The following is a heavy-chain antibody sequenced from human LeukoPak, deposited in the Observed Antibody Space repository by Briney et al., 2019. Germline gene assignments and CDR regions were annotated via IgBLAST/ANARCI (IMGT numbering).Heavy chain of an antibody. J-gene: IGHJ4*02. D-gene: IGHD2-15*01. V-gene: IGHV3-11*01. CDR1: GFTFSDYY. CDR3: AKAPVTTCRGAFCYPFDY. CDR2: ISSSGSTI. Sequence: GGSLRLSCAGSGFTFSDYYMSWIRQAPGKGLEWVSYISSSGSTIYYADSVKGRFTISRDSSKNTLFLQMNRLRPEDAAVYYCAKAPVTTCRGAFCYPFDYWGLGTLVTVSS.